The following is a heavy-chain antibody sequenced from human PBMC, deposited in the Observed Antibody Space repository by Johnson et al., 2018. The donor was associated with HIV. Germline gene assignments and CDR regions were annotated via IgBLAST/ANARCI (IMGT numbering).Heavy chain of an antibody. CDR1: GFTFGSYA. D-gene: IGHD6-19*01. Sequence: VQLVESGGGVVQPGRSLRLSCAASGFTFGSYALHWVRQAPGKGLEWVALISYDGNNKYYTDSVKCRFTISRDNSKNTLFLLMSSLRADDTAVYYCARVRRSGWFDNDAFDIWGQGTMVTVSS. V-gene: IGHV3-30*04. J-gene: IGHJ3*02. CDR2: ISYDGNNK. CDR3: ARVRRSGWFDNDAFDI.